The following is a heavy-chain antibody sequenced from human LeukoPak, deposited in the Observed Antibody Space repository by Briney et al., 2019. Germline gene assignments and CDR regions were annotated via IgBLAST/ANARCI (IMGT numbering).Heavy chain of an antibody. CDR1: GFTFSSYS. J-gene: IGHJ4*02. CDR3: AKDRPNYYDSSGYDPY. D-gene: IGHD3-22*01. Sequence: GGSLRLSCAASGFTFSSYSMNWVRQAPGKGLEWVSSISGSSSYIYYADSVKGRFTISRDNSKNTLYLQMNSLRAEDTAVYYCAKDRPNYYDSSGYDPYWGQGTLVTVSS. V-gene: IGHV3-21*01. CDR2: ISGSSSYI.